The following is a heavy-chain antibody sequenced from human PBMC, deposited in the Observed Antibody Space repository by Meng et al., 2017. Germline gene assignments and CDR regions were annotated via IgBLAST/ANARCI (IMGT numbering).Heavy chain of an antibody. D-gene: IGHD1-26*01. CDR2: ISSSSTYK. J-gene: IGHJ5*02. CDR1: GFTFTTST. Sequence: EVQRGGSGGGLVKPGGSLRLSCAASGFTFTTSTMNWVRQAPGKGLEWVSSISSSSTYKYYADSVKGRFTISRDDPNNSLYVQMNSLTAGDTAVYYCVRGSGSYSSWGQGTLVTVSS. V-gene: IGHV3-21*02. CDR3: VRGSGSYSS.